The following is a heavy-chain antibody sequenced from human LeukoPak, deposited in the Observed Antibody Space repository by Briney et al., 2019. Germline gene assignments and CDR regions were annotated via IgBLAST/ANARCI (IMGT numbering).Heavy chain of an antibody. D-gene: IGHD2-2*01. J-gene: IGHJ4*02. V-gene: IGHV3-48*01. Sequence: GGSLRLSCAASGFTFSTPSMIWLGQAPGKGVEWISYIKESSTTIYYADSVKGRFTISRDNAKNSLYPQMNSLRAEDTAVYFCARDSRSHCGTAACYGPYFDYWGQGTLVTVSS. CDR1: GFTFSTPS. CDR3: ARDSRSHCGTAACYGPYFDY. CDR2: IKESSTTI.